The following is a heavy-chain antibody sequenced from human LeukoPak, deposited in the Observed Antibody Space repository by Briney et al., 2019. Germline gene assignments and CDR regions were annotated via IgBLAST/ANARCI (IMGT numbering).Heavy chain of an antibody. CDR2: INSXGSST. CDR3: ARDRGSYLLSKSSNWFDP. D-gene: IGHD1-26*01. J-gene: IGHJ5*02. Sequence: HXXRHAPXKXLVWVSRINSXGSSTSYADSVKGRFTISRDNAKNTLYLQMNSLRAEDTAVYYCARDRGSYLLSKSSNWFDPWGQGTLVTVSS. V-gene: IGHV3-74*01.